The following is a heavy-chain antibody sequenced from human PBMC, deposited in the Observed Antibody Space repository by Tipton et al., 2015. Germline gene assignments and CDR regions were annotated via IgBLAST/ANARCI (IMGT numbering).Heavy chain of an antibody. D-gene: IGHD2-21*01. Sequence: LRLSCTVSGGSTTSHYWSWIRQPPGKGLEWIGYNSYSGGANYDSSLRSRVTISVDTSNNHFSLKLSSVTAADTAVYYCARGAVRDGDSRKSTFDYWGQGTLVTVSS. CDR2: NSYSGGA. CDR3: ARGAVRDGDSRKSTFDY. V-gene: IGHV4-59*11. CDR1: GGSTTSHY. J-gene: IGHJ4*02.